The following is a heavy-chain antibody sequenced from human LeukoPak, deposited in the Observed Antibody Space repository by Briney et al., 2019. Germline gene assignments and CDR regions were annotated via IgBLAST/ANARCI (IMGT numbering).Heavy chain of an antibody. CDR3: ARETPSRYFDY. D-gene: IGHD4-23*01. J-gene: IGHJ4*02. CDR2: MNPNSGKT. V-gene: IGHV1-8*01. CDR1: GYTFTSYD. Sequence: ASVKVSCKASGYTFTSYDIHWVRQATGQGLEWMGWMNPNSGKTGYAQKFQGRVTITRNTSISTAYMELSSLESGDTAVYYCARETPSRYFDYWGQGTLVTVSP.